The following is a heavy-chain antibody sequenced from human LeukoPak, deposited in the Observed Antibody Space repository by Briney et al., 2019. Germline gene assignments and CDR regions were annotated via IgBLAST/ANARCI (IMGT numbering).Heavy chain of an antibody. CDR1: GYSFTSYW. Sequence: GESLKISCKGSGYSFTSYWISWVRQMPGKGLEWMGIIYPGDSDTRYSPSFQGQVTISADKSISTAYLQWSSLKASDTAMYYCARSVSSGWYDTAFDIWGQGTMVTVSS. J-gene: IGHJ3*02. D-gene: IGHD6-19*01. CDR2: IYPGDSDT. V-gene: IGHV5-51*01. CDR3: ARSVSSGWYDTAFDI.